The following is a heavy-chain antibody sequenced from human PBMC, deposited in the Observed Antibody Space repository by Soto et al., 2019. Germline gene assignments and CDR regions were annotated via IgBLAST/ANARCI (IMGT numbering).Heavy chain of an antibody. Sequence: QVQLVESGGGVVQPGRSLKLSCAASGFTFRTYDMHWVRQAPGKGLEWVAVISYDGSNTYYADSVKGRFTISRDSSKNTLYLQMNSLRTEDSAVYYCARDSETNGYSYDYFDYWGQGTLVTVSS. CDR1: GFTFRTYD. J-gene: IGHJ4*02. D-gene: IGHD5-18*01. CDR2: ISYDGSNT. CDR3: ARDSETNGYSYDYFDY. V-gene: IGHV3-30*04.